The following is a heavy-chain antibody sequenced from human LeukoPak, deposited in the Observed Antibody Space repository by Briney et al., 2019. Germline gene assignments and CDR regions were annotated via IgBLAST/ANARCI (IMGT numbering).Heavy chain of an antibody. D-gene: IGHD1-26*01. Sequence: SETLSLACTVSGGSVSSGSYYWSWIRQPPGKGLEWIGYIYYSGSTNYNPSLKSRVTISVDTSKNQFSLKLSSVTAADTAVYYCAGGGISGSYYGTIDYWGQGTLVTVSS. CDR3: AGGGISGSYYGTIDY. V-gene: IGHV4-61*01. CDR1: GGSVSSGSYY. J-gene: IGHJ4*02. CDR2: IYYSGST.